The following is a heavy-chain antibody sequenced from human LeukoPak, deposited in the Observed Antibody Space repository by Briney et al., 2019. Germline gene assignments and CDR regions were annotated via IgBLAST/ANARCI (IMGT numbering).Heavy chain of an antibody. J-gene: IGHJ5*02. Sequence: GESLKISCKASGYTFSDFWIGWVRQMPGKGLEWMGIIYPGDSDTRYSLSFQGQVTISADKSISTAYLQWSSLKASDTAMYYCARSYSGSWAGFDPWGQGTLVTVSS. CDR3: ARSYSGSWAGFDP. CDR1: GYTFSDFW. CDR2: IYPGDSDT. V-gene: IGHV5-51*01. D-gene: IGHD6-13*01.